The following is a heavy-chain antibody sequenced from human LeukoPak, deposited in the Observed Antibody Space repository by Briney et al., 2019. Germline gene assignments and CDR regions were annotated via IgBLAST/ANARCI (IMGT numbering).Heavy chain of an antibody. V-gene: IGHV4-61*02. J-gene: IGHJ4*02. Sequence: SQTLSLTCTVSGGSISSGSYYWSWIRQPAGKGLEWIGRIYTSGSTNYNPSLKSRVTISVDTSKNQFSLKLSSVTAADTAVYYCVRAPYGSYYAVSFDYWGQGTLVTVSS. CDR2: IYTSGST. D-gene: IGHD1-26*01. CDR1: GGSISSGSYY. CDR3: VRAPYGSYYAVSFDY.